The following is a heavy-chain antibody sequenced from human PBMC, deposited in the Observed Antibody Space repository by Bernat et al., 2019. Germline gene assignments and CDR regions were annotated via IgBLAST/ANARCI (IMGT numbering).Heavy chain of an antibody. V-gene: IGHV4-59*12. D-gene: IGHD1-20*01. Sequence: QVQLQESGPGLVKPSETLSLTCTVSGGSISRYYWSWIRQPPGKGLEWIGYIYYSGSTNYNPSLKSRVTISVDTSKNQFSLKLSSVTAADTAVYYCAGGGITGTTSGAFDIWGQGTMVTVSS. CDR3: AGGGITGTTSGAFDI. CDR1: GGSISRYY. J-gene: IGHJ3*02. CDR2: IYYSGST.